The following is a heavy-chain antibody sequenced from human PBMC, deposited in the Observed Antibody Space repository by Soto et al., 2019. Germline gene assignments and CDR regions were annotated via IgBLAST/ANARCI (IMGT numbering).Heavy chain of an antibody. Sequence: EVQLVASGGGLVQPGGSLRLSCEVSGFTFSIHAMNWVRQAPGKGLEWVAYIHGTRSIIYYADAVKGRFTISRDNAKNSLLLQMASLRDEDTAVYYCARDARNADYDYWGQGTLVTVSS. J-gene: IGHJ4*02. CDR1: GFTFSIHA. CDR2: IHGTRSII. V-gene: IGHV3-48*02. CDR3: ARDARNADYDY. D-gene: IGHD3-16*01.